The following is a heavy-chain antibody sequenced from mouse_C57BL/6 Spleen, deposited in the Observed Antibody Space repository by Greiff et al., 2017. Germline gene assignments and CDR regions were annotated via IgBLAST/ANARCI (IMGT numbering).Heavy chain of an antibody. CDR3: ARWDGNYDFDY. V-gene: IGHV1-76*01. Sequence: QVQLQQSGAELVRPGASVKLSCKASGYTFTDYYINWVKQRPGQGLEWIARIYPGSGNTYYNEKFKGKATLTAEKSSSTAYMQLSSLTSEDSAVYFCARWDGNYDFDYWGQGTTLTVSS. J-gene: IGHJ2*01. CDR2: IYPGSGNT. CDR1: GYTFTDYY. D-gene: IGHD2-1*01.